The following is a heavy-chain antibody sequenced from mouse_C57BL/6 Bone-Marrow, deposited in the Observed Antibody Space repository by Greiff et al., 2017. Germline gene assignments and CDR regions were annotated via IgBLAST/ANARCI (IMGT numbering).Heavy chain of an antibody. CDR1: GFTFSSYG. CDR2: ISSGGSYT. CDR3: ARGAVTTVVATSFDY. V-gene: IGHV5-6*01. D-gene: IGHD1-1*01. Sequence: EVKLVESGGDLVKPGGSLKLSCAASGFTFSSYGMSWVRQTPDKRLEWVATISSGGSYTYYPDSVKGRFTISRDNAKNTLYLQMSSLKSEDTAMYYGARGAVTTVVATSFDYWGQGTTLTVSS. J-gene: IGHJ2*01.